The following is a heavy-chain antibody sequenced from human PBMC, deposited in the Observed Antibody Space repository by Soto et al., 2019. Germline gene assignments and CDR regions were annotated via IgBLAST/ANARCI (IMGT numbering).Heavy chain of an antibody. V-gene: IGHV1-8*01. Sequence: QVQLVQSGAELKKPGASVKVSCKASGYTFSNYDMNWVRQATGQGPEWIGWVNPNNGDTGYAQKFRGRVTLTTDIPTTTAYMERTCLRSEDTSIYYCAKVSRKGSAIDFDYWVQGTLSTVSS. CDR2: VNPNNGDT. J-gene: IGHJ4*02. CDR3: AKVSRKGSAIDFDY. D-gene: IGHD3-10*01. CDR1: GYTFSNYD.